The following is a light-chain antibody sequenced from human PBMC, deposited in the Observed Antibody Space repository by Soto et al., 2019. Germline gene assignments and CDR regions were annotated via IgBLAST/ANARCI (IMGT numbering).Light chain of an antibody. Sequence: QSVLTQPASGSGFPGQSITISCTGTSSDVGGYNYVSWYQHHPGKAPKLMIYDVSNRPSGVSNRFSGSKSGNTASLTISGLQPEDEADYYCSSYTTSNTRQIVLGTGTKVTVL. CDR2: DVS. CDR3: SSYTTSNTRQIV. J-gene: IGLJ1*01. CDR1: SSDVGGYNY. V-gene: IGLV2-14*03.